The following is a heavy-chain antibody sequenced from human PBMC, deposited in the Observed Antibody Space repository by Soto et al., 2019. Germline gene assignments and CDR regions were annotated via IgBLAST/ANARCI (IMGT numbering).Heavy chain of an antibody. CDR3: VKGSDVARQELDY. D-gene: IGHD3-3*01. CDR2: ISADGSDK. V-gene: IGHV3-30*18. Sequence: GGVLRLSCAASEFTFSNFGMHWVRQAPGKGLEWVAAISADGSDKYFSGSVKGRFTISRDNSKNTLFLQMNSLRVEDTAVYYCVKGSDVARQELDYWGQGTLVTVSS. J-gene: IGHJ4*02. CDR1: EFTFSNFG.